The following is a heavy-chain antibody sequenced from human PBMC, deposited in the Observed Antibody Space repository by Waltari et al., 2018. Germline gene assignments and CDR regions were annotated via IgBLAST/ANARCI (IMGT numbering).Heavy chain of an antibody. J-gene: IGHJ6*02. CDR2: ISDDETSI. Sequence: EEQLLESGGGFVQPGDSLRLSCAGSGFRFSNYWMNWVRHAPGKGLVWVARISDDETSISYADSVKGRFTISRDNAKNTVYLQMKRLRVEDTAVYYCARLAPRTYRSPVPGRHYYYGMDVWGQGTTVTVSS. CDR1: GFRFSNYW. D-gene: IGHD3-10*01. CDR3: ARLAPRTYRSPVPGRHYYYGMDV. V-gene: IGHV3-74*01.